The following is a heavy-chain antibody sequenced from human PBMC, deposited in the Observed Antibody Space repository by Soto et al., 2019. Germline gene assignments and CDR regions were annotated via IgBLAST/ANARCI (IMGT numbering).Heavy chain of an antibody. CDR2: ISNSGST. V-gene: IGHV4-39*01. D-gene: IGHD6-19*01. CDR1: GGPISSSGDY. Sequence: SETLSLTCTVTGGPISSSGDYWGWVRQTPGKGLEWIGTISNSGSTYYNPSVMSRVTISVDTSKKQFSLRLISVTAADTAVYYCARGRSSSAYLDYWGQGTRVTVSS. J-gene: IGHJ4*02. CDR3: ARGRSSSAYLDY.